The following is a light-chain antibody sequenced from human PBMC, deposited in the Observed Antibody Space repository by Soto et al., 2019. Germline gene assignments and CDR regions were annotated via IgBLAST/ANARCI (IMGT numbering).Light chain of an antibody. V-gene: IGKV3-20*01. Sequence: EVVMTQSPATLSVSPGERASLSCRASQSLTNTYLAWYQQKPRQAPRLLIYGASGRATGIPDRFSGSGSGTDFTLTISRLEPEDVAVYYCQQYEAVVTFGQGTKVDIK. CDR2: GAS. CDR3: QQYEAVVT. J-gene: IGKJ1*01. CDR1: QSLTNTY.